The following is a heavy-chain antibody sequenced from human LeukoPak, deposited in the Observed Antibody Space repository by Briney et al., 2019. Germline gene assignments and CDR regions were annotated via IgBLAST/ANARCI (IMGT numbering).Heavy chain of an antibody. CDR2: IYYSGST. Sequence: SETLSLTCTVSGDSISSSSYYWGWIRQPPGKGLEWIGGIYYSGSTYYHPSLKSRVTISVDTSKNQFSLKLSSVTAADTAVYYCARGGSSAFDYWGQGTLVTVSS. CDR1: GDSISSSSYY. J-gene: IGHJ4*02. D-gene: IGHD1-26*01. CDR3: ARGGSSAFDY. V-gene: IGHV4-39*07.